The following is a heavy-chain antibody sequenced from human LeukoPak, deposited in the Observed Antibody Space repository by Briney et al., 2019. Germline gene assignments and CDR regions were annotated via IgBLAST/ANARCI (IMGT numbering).Heavy chain of an antibody. V-gene: IGHV3-66*01. J-gene: IGHJ4*02. D-gene: IGHD3-22*01. CDR1: GFTVSSNY. CDR2: IYSGGST. Sequence: GGSLRLSCAASGFTVSSNYMSWVRQAPGKGLEWVSVIYSGGSTYYADSVKGRFTISRDNSKNTLYLQINSLRAEDTAVYYCARDLGPAAYYDSSGYSATDYWGQGTLVTVSS. CDR3: ARDLGPAAYYDSSGYSATDY.